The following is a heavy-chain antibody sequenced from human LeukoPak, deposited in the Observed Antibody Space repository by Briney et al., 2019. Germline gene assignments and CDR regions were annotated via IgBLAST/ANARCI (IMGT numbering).Heavy chain of an antibody. CDR1: GFTFSSYS. CDR2: ISSSSSYI. CDR3: ARDPYDFEYFDY. J-gene: IGHJ4*02. D-gene: IGHD3-3*01. V-gene: IGHV3-21*01. Sequence: GGSLRLSCAASGFTFSSYSMNWVRQAPGKGLEWVSSISSSSSYIYYADSVKGRFTISRDNAKNSLYLQMNSLRAEDTAVYYCARDPYDFEYFDYWGQGTLVTVSS.